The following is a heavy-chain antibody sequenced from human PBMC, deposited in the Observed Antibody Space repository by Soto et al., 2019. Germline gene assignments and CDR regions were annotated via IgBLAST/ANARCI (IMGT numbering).Heavy chain of an antibody. V-gene: IGHV4-39*01. CDR1: GGSISSGGYY. CDR3: ARQVPAAIRLGWFDP. J-gene: IGHJ5*02. D-gene: IGHD2-2*02. CDR2: IYYSGST. Sequence: SETLSLTCTVSGGSISSGGYYWGWIRQPPGKGLEWIGSIYYSGSTYYRPSLKSRVTISVDTSKNQFSLKLSSVTAADTAVYYCARQVPAAIRLGWFDPWGQGTLVTVSS.